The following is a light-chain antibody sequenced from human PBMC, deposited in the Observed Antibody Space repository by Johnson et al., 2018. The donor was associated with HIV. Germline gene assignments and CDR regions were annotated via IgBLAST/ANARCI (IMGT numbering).Light chain of an antibody. V-gene: IGLV1-51*01. CDR1: SSNIGNNY. Sequence: QSLLTQPPSVSAAPGQKVTISCSGSSSNIGNNYVSWYQQLPGTAPKLLIYDNNKRPSGIPDRFSGSKSGTSATLGITGLQTGDAADYYCGPWDTSLRTCFFGTGTKVTAL. CDR2: DNN. J-gene: IGLJ1*01. CDR3: GPWDTSLRTCF.